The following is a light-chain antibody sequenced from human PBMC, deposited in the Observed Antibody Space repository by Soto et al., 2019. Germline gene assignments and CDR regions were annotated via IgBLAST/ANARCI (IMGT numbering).Light chain of an antibody. J-gene: IGLJ3*02. CDR2: LERSGSY. V-gene: IGLV4-60*02. CDR1: SGHSSYI. CDR3: ETWDSNTRV. Sequence: QLVLTQSSSASASLGSSVKLTCTLSSGHSSYIIAWHQQQPGKAPRYLMKLERSGSYNKGSGVPDRFSGSSSGADRYLTISNLQFEGEADYYCETWDSNTRVFGGGTKLTVL.